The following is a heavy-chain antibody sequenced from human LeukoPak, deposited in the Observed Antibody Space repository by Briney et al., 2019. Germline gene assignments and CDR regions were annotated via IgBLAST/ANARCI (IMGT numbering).Heavy chain of an antibody. CDR1: GDSISSYF. J-gene: IGHJ6*03. Sequence: SETLSLTCTVSGDSISSYFWNWIRQPPGKGLEWIGHVYHDGSTNYNPSLKSRVTISVDTSKNQFSLKLSSVTAADTAVYYCARGLSHGSSWYRRYYYMDVWGKGTTVTVSS. CDR2: VYHDGST. CDR3: ARGLSHGSSWYRRYYYMDV. D-gene: IGHD6-13*01. V-gene: IGHV4-59*12.